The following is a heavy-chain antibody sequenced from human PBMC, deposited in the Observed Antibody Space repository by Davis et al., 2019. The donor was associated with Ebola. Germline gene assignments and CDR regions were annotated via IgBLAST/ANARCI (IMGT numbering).Heavy chain of an antibody. Sequence: AASVKVSCKGYGNTFATHAIGWVRQAPGQGLEWMAWISAYNGHTNYAQKFQGRLTLTTDTSTSTVYMELRSLTSDDTAEYYCARGRNGGWDFDYWGQGTRVTVSS. D-gene: IGHD6-19*01. CDR3: ARGRNGGWDFDY. CDR1: GNTFATHA. J-gene: IGHJ4*02. V-gene: IGHV1-18*01. CDR2: ISAYNGHT.